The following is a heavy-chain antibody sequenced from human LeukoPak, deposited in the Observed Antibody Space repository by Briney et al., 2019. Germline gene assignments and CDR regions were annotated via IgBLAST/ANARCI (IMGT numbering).Heavy chain of an antibody. D-gene: IGHD6-19*01. CDR2: IGGSGGPT. V-gene: IGHV3-23*01. J-gene: IGHJ4*02. CDR1: GFTFSSYA. CDR3: AKDMDGGWFFDS. Sequence: AGGSLRLSCASSGFTFSSYAMRWVRQRPGRRLQWGSAIGGSGGPTYYTDSVKGRFTISRDNSRNTLYLHMTSLRAEDTALYYCAKDMDGGWFFDSWGQGTLVTVSS.